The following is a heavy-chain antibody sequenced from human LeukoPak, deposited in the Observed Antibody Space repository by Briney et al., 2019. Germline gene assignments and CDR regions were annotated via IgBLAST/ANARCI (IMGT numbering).Heavy chain of an antibody. CDR1: GGSFSGYY. Sequence: PSETLSLTCAVYGGSFSGYYWSWIRQPPGKGLEWIGEINHSGSTNYNPSLKSRVTISVDTSKNQFSLKLSSVTAADTAVYYCQSRYLEWLLEYWGQGTLVTVSS. V-gene: IGHV4-34*01. CDR3: QSRYLEWLLEY. D-gene: IGHD3-3*01. J-gene: IGHJ4*02. CDR2: INHSGST.